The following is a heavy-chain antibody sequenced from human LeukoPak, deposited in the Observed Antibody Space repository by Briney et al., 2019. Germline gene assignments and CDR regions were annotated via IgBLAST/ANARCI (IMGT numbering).Heavy chain of an antibody. CDR3: ARVSGSNGVDNQPYYYYYGMDV. D-gene: IGHD1-26*01. CDR2: INTNTGNP. V-gene: IGHV7-4-1*02. Sequence: ASVTVSCKASGYTFTSYAMNWVRQAPGQGLEWMGWINTNTGNPTYAQGFTGRFVFSLDTSVSTAYLQISSLKAGDTAVYYCARVSGSNGVDNQPYYYYYGMDVWGQGTTVTVSS. CDR1: GYTFTSYA. J-gene: IGHJ6*02.